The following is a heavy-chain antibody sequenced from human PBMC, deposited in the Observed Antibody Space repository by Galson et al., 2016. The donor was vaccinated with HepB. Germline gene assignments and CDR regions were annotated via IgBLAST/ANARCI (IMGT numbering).Heavy chain of an antibody. J-gene: IGHJ4*02. D-gene: IGHD2-21*02. CDR2: IYKSGST. Sequence: SETLSLTCSLSGGSICSYFWSWIRQTPGKGLEWIGCIYKSGSTNYSPSLNGRVTLSVDTSKNQFSLKLGSVTAADTAVYYCARGVTGTPYFDFWGQGVLVTVSS. V-gene: IGHV4-59*01. CDR3: ARGVTGTPYFDF. CDR1: GGSICSYF.